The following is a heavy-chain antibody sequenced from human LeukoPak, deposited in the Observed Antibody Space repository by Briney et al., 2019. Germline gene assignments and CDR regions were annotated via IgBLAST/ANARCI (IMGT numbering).Heavy chain of an antibody. Sequence: GGSLRLSCAASGFTFSSYEMNWVRQAPGKGLEWVSSISSSSSYIYYADSVKGRFTISRDNAKNSLYLQMNSLRAEDTAVYYCARDVLTYYYDSSGYYSSHPLDYWGQGTLVTVSS. D-gene: IGHD3-22*01. CDR2: ISSSSSYI. J-gene: IGHJ4*02. CDR3: ARDVLTYYYDSSGYYSSHPLDY. CDR1: GFTFSSYE. V-gene: IGHV3-21*01.